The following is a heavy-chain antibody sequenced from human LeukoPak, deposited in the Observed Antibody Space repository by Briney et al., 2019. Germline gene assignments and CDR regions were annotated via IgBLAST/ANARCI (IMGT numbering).Heavy chain of an antibody. V-gene: IGHV3-7*01. CDR2: IKQDGSEK. Sequence: GGSLRLSCAASGFTFSSYWMSWVRQAPGKGLEWVANIKQDGSEKYYVDSVKGRFTISRDNAKNSLYLQMNSLRAEDTAVYYCARVRKDGYPRVDAFDIWGQGTMVTVSS. D-gene: IGHD5-24*01. J-gene: IGHJ3*02. CDR1: GFTFSSYW. CDR3: ARVRKDGYPRVDAFDI.